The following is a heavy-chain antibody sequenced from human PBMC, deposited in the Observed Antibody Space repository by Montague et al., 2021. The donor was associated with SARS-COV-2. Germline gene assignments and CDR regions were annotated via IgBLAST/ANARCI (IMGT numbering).Heavy chain of an antibody. V-gene: IGHV4-39*07. CDR2: ISISGST. CDR1: DDSISSGIYY. CDR3: ARDIAVAGRFDY. D-gene: IGHD6-19*01. Sequence: SETLSLTCTVSDDSISSGIYYWSWIRQPPGKGLEWIGPISISGSTYYNPSLKSRVTISVDTSKNRFSLKLTSVTAADTAVYYCARDIAVAGRFDYWGQGTLVTVSS. J-gene: IGHJ4*02.